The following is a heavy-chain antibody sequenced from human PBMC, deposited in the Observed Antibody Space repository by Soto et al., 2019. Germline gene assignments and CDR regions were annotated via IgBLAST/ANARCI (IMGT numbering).Heavy chain of an antibody. V-gene: IGHV2-70*01. J-gene: IGHJ6*02. CDR3: ARIVATTHYYYYGMDV. CDR2: IDWDDDK. D-gene: IGHD5-12*01. Sequence: SGPTLVNPTQTLTLTCTFSGFSLSTSRMCVSWIRQPPGKALEWLALIDWDDDKYYSTSLKTRLTISKDTSKNQVVLTMTNMDPVDTATYYCARIVATTHYYYYGMDVWGQGTTVTVSS. CDR1: GFSLSTSRMC.